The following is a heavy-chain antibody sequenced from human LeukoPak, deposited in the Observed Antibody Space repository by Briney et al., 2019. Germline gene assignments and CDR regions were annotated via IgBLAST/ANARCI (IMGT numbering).Heavy chain of an antibody. Sequence: SETLSLTCTVSGVSIIDYYWSWIRQPPGKGLEWIACISYNGGTYSNPSLKSRVTISIDTSKNQFSLKLSSVTAADTAIFYCARHRHSSALASLDFWGPGTLVTVSS. J-gene: IGHJ4*02. CDR3: ARHRHSSALASLDF. D-gene: IGHD5-18*01. V-gene: IGHV4-59*08. CDR2: ISYNGGT. CDR1: GVSIIDYY.